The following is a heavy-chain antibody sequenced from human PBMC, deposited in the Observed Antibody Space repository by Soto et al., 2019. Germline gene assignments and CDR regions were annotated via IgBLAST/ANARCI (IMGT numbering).Heavy chain of an antibody. CDR2: ISSSGSTI. CDR3: ARGLRGSYHFDY. V-gene: IGHV3-48*03. D-gene: IGHD1-26*01. Sequence: GGSLRLSCAASGFTVSSYEMNWVRQAPGKGLEWVSYISSSGSTIYYADSVKGRFTISRDNAKNSLYLQMNSLRAEDTAVYYCARGLRGSYHFDYWGQGTLVTVSS. CDR1: GFTVSSYE. J-gene: IGHJ4*02.